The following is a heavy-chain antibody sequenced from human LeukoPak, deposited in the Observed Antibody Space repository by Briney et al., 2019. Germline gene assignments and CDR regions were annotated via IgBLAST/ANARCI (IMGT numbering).Heavy chain of an antibody. D-gene: IGHD5-24*01. J-gene: IGHJ4*02. CDR3: AGGGDGYQTRFDY. CDR2: IYYSGSSGST. V-gene: IGHV4-59*01. CDR1: GGSISSYY. Sequence: PSETLSLTCTVSGGSISSYYWNWIRQPPGKGLEWIGYIYYSGSSGSTNYNPSLRSRVTTSADTSKNQFSLKMTSVTAADTAVYYRAGGGDGYQTRFDYWGQGTLLTVSS.